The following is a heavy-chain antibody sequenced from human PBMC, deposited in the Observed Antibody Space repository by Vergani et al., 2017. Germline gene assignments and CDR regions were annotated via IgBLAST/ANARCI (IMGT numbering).Heavy chain of an antibody. CDR2: IRSADTNT. CDR1: GFTFSSSS. D-gene: IGHD4/OR15-4a*01. V-gene: IGHV3-48*01. J-gene: IGHJ3*02. CDR3: AREGVPDAFDI. Sequence: EVQLVESGGSLVQPGGSLRLSCAASGFTFSSSSMHWVRQAPGKGLEWVSAIRSADTNTYYADSVEGRFAISRDNAKTSLYLQMNSLRVEDTAVYYCAREGVPDAFDIWGQGTMVTVSS.